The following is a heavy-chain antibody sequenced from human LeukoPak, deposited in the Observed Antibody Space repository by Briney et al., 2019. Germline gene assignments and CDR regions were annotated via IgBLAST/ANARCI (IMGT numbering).Heavy chain of an antibody. CDR3: ARLGQEWLVGGAFDY. CDR2: IFRSGNT. CDR1: GYSISSGYY. D-gene: IGHD6-19*01. Sequence: SETLSLTCTVSGYSISSGYYWGWIRQPPGRGLECIGCIFRSGNTYYHPSLTSRVTISADMSKNELSLKLNSVTVADTAIYYCARLGQEWLVGGAFDYWGQGALVTVSS. V-gene: IGHV4-38-2*02. J-gene: IGHJ4*02.